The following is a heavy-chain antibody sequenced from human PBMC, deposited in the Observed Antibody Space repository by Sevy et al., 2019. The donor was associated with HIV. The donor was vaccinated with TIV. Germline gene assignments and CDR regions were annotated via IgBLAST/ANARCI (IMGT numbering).Heavy chain of an antibody. CDR2: IWYDGTNE. Sequence: LSLTCAASGFTFSSYAIHWVRQAPGKGLEWVAVIWYDGTNEYYADSVKGRFTISRDNSKNTQYLQMNSLRAEDTAVYYCAREGLLEWLFSFDYWGQGTLVTVSS. J-gene: IGHJ4*02. CDR3: AREGLLEWLFSFDY. V-gene: IGHV3-33*01. CDR1: GFTFSSYA. D-gene: IGHD3-3*01.